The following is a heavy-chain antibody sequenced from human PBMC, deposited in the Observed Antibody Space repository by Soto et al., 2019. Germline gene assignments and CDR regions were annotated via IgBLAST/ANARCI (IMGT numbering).Heavy chain of an antibody. Sequence: GGSLRLSCEASGFTFSRSAMHWVRQAPGKGLEWVAVISNGAAPKYYADSVKGRFTISSDTAKKTLFLQMNSLRAEDTAVYYCAKEGGYCSSTSCYNYFDYWGQGTLVTVSS. D-gene: IGHD2-2*02. J-gene: IGHJ4*02. CDR2: ISNGAAPK. V-gene: IGHV3-30*04. CDR3: AKEGGYCSSTSCYNYFDY. CDR1: GFTFSRSA.